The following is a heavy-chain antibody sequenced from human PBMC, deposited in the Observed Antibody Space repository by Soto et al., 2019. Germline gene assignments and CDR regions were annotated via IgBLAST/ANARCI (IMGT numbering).Heavy chain of an antibody. J-gene: IGHJ4*02. D-gene: IGHD3-22*01. CDR3: ARTYYYDSTGYYRTFDY. V-gene: IGHV3-23*01. CDR2: AGPSGSST. Sequence: PXGSLRLSCAASGFTFGSYAMSWVRLAPGKGLEWVSVAGPSGSSTFYADSVRGRFTISRDNVENTLYLQMNSLRVADTALYFCARTYYYDSTGYYRTFDYWGQGTLVTVSS. CDR1: GFTFGSYA.